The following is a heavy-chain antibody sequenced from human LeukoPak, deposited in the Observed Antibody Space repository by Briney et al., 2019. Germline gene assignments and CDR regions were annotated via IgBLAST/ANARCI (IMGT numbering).Heavy chain of an antibody. CDR2: IIPIFGTA. CDR3: ARGDSSGYYYRPFDY. V-gene: IGHV1-69*01. D-gene: IGHD3-22*01. Sequence: ASVKVSCKASGGTFSSYAISWVRQAPGQGLEWMGGIIPIFGTANYAQKFQGRVTITADESTSTAYMELSSLRSEDTAVYYCARGDSSGYYYRPFDYWGQGTLVTVSS. CDR1: GGTFSSYA. J-gene: IGHJ4*02.